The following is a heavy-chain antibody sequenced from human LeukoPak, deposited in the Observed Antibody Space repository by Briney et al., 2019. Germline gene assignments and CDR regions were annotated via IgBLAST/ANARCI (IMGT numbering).Heavy chain of an antibody. CDR1: GFTFGDYA. CDR2: IRSKAYGGTT. Sequence: PGGSLRLSCTASGFTFGDYAMSWVRQAPGKGLEWVGFIRSKAYGGTTEYAASVEGRFTISRDDSKSIAYLQMNSLKTEDTAVYYCTTTYYYDSSGYYRFDYWGQGTLVTVSS. J-gene: IGHJ4*02. V-gene: IGHV3-49*04. D-gene: IGHD3-22*01. CDR3: TTTYYYDSSGYYRFDY.